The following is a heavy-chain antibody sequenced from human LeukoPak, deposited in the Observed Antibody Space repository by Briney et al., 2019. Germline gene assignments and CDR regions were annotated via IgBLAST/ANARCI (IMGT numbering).Heavy chain of an antibody. J-gene: IGHJ4*02. D-gene: IGHD5-12*01. CDR1: GGSISTNSYY. CDR3: ARLGGYSGYVFDY. CDR2: IYYSGST. Sequence: SETLSLTCTVSGGSISTNSYYWGWIRQPPGKGLEWIGSIYYSGSTYYNPSLKSRVTISVDTSKNQFSLKLSSVTAADTAVYYCARLGGYSGYVFDYWGQGTLVTVSS. V-gene: IGHV4-39*01.